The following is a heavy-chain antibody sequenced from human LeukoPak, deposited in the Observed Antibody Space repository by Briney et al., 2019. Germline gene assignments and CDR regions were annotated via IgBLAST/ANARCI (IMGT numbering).Heavy chain of an antibody. Sequence: SETLSLTCTVSGGSIGSSSYYWGWIRQPPGKGLEWIGSIFRTGSTYYTASLKGRVSISVDTSKNHFVLNLTSVTAADTAVYFCARRVGFYGSGSLNYFDPWGQGILVSVSS. CDR1: GGSIGSSSYY. D-gene: IGHD3-10*01. CDR2: IFRTGST. CDR3: ARRVGFYGSGSLNYFDP. J-gene: IGHJ5*01. V-gene: IGHV4-39*02.